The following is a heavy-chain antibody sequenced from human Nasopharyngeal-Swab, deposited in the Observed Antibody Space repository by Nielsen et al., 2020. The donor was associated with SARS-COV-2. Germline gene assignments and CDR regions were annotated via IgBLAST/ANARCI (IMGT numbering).Heavy chain of an antibody. V-gene: IGHV3-23*01. CDR2: IRGSGDAT. CDR3: ARGGIVGATDDY. Sequence: GESLKISCAASGFTFSSYSMNWVRQAPGKGLEWVSGIRGSGDATYYADSVKGRFTISRDNSKNTLYLQMNSLRAEDTAVHYCARGGIVGATDDYWGQGTLVTVSS. D-gene: IGHD1-26*01. CDR1: GFTFSSYS. J-gene: IGHJ4*02.